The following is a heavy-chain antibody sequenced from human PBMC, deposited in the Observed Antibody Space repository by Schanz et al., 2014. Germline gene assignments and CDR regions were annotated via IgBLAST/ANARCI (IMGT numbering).Heavy chain of an antibody. CDR3: ARERGDYRRLDC. D-gene: IGHD4-17*01. CDR2: INPNSGDT. CDR1: GYTFTDFY. J-gene: IGHJ4*02. Sequence: QVQLVQSGAEVKKPGASVKLSCKASGYTFTDFYIHWVRQAPGQGLEWVGWINPNSGDTNHAQKFQGRVTMTTDTSIRTAYMEVSRLRSDDTAVYYCARERGDYRRLDCWGQGTLVTVSS. V-gene: IGHV1-2*02.